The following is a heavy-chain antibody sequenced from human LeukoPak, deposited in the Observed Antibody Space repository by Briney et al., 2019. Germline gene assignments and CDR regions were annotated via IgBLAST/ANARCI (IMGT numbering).Heavy chain of an antibody. CDR3: AIIGVGSSFDY. D-gene: IGHD2-21*01. Sequence: GASVKVSCKASGYTFTSYYIHWVRQAPGQGLEWMGIINPSGGSTSYAQRFQGRVTMTSDTSTSTVNMELSSLTSEDTAVYYCAIIGVGSSFDYWGRGNMVTVSS. J-gene: IGHJ4*02. CDR2: INPSGGST. CDR1: GYTFTSYY. V-gene: IGHV1-46*01.